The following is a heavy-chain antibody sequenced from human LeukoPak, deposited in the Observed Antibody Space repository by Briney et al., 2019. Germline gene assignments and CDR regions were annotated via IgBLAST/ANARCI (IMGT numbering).Heavy chain of an antibody. CDR2: IYYSGST. Sequence: SETLSLTCTVSGGSIGSSSYYWGWIRQPPRKGLAWIGSIYYSGSTYYNPSLKSRVTISVDTSKNQFSLKLSSVTAADTAVYYCASLRERSYYARGFDYWGQGTLVTVSS. D-gene: IGHD1-26*01. CDR3: ASLRERSYYARGFDY. CDR1: GGSIGSSSYY. J-gene: IGHJ4*02. V-gene: IGHV4-39*01.